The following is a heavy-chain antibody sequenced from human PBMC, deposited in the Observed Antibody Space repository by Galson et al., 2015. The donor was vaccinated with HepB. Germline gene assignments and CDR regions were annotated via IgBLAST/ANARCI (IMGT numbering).Heavy chain of an antibody. Sequence: SLRLSCAASGFTFSSYAMSWVRQAPGKGLEWVSAISGSGGSTYYADSVKGRFTISRDNSKNTLYLQMNSLRAEDTAVYYCAKELRFLEWLLSDAFDIWGQGTMVTVSS. CDR2: ISGSGGST. V-gene: IGHV3-23*01. CDR3: AKELRFLEWLLSDAFDI. CDR1: GFTFSSYA. D-gene: IGHD3-3*01. J-gene: IGHJ3*02.